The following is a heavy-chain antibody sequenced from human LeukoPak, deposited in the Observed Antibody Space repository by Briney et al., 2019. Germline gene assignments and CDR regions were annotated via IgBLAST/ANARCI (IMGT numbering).Heavy chain of an antibody. J-gene: IGHJ3*01. CDR2: INHSGST. CDR3: ARSQPSPYYYGSGSYYGY. CDR1: GGFFSGYY. Sequence: PSETLSLTCAVYGGFFSGYYWSWIRQPPGKGLEWIGEINHSGSTNYNPSLKSRVTISVDTSKNQFSLKLSSVTAADTAVYYCARSQPSPYYYGSGSYYGYWGQGTMVTVSS. D-gene: IGHD3-10*01. V-gene: IGHV4-34*01.